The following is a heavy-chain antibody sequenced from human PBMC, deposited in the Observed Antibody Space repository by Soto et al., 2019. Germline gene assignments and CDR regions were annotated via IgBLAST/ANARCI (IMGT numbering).Heavy chain of an antibody. CDR3: ARLYMALDY. D-gene: IGHD3-10*01. CDR2: VYYLGAT. Sequence: QVQLQESGPGLVKPSETLSLICTVSGDSINSSDYHWGWIRQPPGKGLEWIGSVYYLGATHSNPSPKSRVTISVDPPGSQFTLKLRSVTAADTAVYYCARLYMALDYWGQGSLVTVSS. J-gene: IGHJ4*02. CDR1: GDSINSSDYH. V-gene: IGHV4-39*01.